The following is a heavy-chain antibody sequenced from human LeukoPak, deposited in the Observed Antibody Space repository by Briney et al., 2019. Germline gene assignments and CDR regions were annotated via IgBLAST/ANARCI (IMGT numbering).Heavy chain of an antibody. CDR1: GYTFSSHS. V-gene: IGHV1-18*01. D-gene: IGHD3-10*01. J-gene: IGHJ4*02. Sequence: GASVKVSCKTSGYTFSSHSMNWVRQAPGQGLKWLGWISPYNGNTKYSQKIQGRATMITDISMSTAYLELRSLTSDDTAVYYCARGEYDLLGDYWGQGTLVTVSS. CDR3: ARGEYDLLGDY. CDR2: ISPYNGNT.